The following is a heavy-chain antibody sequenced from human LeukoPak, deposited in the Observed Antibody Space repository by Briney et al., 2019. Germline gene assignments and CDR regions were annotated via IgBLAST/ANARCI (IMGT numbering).Heavy chain of an antibody. CDR3: AKDLRSGSFPFDY. D-gene: IGHD1-26*01. J-gene: IGHJ4*02. V-gene: IGHV3-33*06. CDR1: GFTFSSYG. Sequence: GGSLRLSCAASGFTFSSYGMHWVRQAPGKGLEWVAVIWYDGSNKYYADSVKGRFTISRDNSKNTLYLQMNSLRAEDTAVYYCAKDLRSGSFPFDYWGQGTLATVSS. CDR2: IWYDGSNK.